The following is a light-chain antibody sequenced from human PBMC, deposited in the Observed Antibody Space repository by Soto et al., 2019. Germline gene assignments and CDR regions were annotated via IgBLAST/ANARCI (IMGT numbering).Light chain of an antibody. CDR2: EVS. CDR1: SSDVGGYNY. Sequence: QSALTQPASVSGSPGQSITISCTGTSSDVGGYNYVSWYQQHPGKAPKLMIYEVSNRPSGVSNRFSGSKSGNTASLTISGLQAEAEADYYCSSYTSSFGTGTKLTVL. CDR3: SSYTSS. J-gene: IGLJ1*01. V-gene: IGLV2-14*01.